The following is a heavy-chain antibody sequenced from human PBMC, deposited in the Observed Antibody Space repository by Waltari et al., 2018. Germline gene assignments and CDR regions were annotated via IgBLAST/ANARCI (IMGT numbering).Heavy chain of an antibody. Sequence: QVQLQESGPGLVKPSETLSLTCTVSGGSISSYYWSWIRQPPGKGLEWIGYIYYSGSTNYNPSLKSRVTISVDTSKNQFSLKLSSVTAADTAVYYCARDLWYCGGDCYSDRFYYYYYGMDVWGQGTTVTVSS. D-gene: IGHD2-21*02. J-gene: IGHJ6*02. CDR1: GGSISSYY. CDR3: ARDLWYCGGDCYSDRFYYYYYGMDV. CDR2: IYYSGST. V-gene: IGHV4-59*01.